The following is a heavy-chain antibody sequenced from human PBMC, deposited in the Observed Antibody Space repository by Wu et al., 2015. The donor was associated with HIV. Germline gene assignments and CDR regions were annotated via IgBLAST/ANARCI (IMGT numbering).Heavy chain of an antibody. CDR1: GGTFSSYA. CDR3: TRGRQYLANAFYYGLDV. Sequence: QVQLVQSGAEVKKPGSSVKVSCKASGGTFSSYAISWVRQAPGQGLEWMGRIIPIFGTANYAQKFQGRVTITADESTSTAYMELSSLRSEDTAVYYCTRGRQYLANAFYYGLDVWGQGTTVTVSS. V-gene: IGHV1-69*13. D-gene: IGHD2-2*01. CDR2: IIPIFGTA. J-gene: IGHJ6*02.